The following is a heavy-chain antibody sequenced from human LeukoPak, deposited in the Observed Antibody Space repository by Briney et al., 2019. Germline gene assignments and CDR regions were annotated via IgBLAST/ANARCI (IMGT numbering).Heavy chain of an antibody. CDR2: IYYYGST. D-gene: IGHD3-22*01. CDR1: GASINNYY. CDR3: ARVYYDSSGYPEIYYYYYMDV. J-gene: IGHJ6*03. V-gene: IGHV4-59*01. Sequence: SETLSLTCTVSGASINNYYWSWIRQPPGKGLEWIGYIYYYGSTNYNPSLKSRVTISVDTSKNQFSLKLSSVTAADTAVYYCARVYYDSSGYPEIYYYYYMDVWGKGTTVTVSS.